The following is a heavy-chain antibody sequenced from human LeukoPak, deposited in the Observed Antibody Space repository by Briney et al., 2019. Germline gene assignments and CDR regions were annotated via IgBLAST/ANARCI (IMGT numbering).Heavy chain of an antibody. CDR2: ITSTGGTI. D-gene: IGHD6-13*01. J-gene: IGHJ4*02. Sequence: GGSLRLSCAASGFSFSDYYMSWIRQAPGKGLEWVSYITSTGGTIYCADSVKGRFTISRDNAKNSLYLQMNSLRVEDTAVYYCARSGRIAAAGRIDYWGQGILVTVSS. V-gene: IGHV3-11*01. CDR1: GFSFSDYY. CDR3: ARSGRIAAAGRIDY.